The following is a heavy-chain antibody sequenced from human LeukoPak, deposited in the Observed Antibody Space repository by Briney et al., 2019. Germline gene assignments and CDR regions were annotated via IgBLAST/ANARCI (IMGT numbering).Heavy chain of an antibody. CDR1: GFTFSSYA. CDR2: IGGSGGST. V-gene: IGHV3-23*01. CDR3: AKDEKKYCTNGVCYFY. Sequence: HPGGSLRLSCAASGFTFSSYAMSWVRQAPGKGLEWVSAIGGSGGSTYYADSVKGRFTISRDNSKNTLYLQMNSLRAEDTAVYYCAKDEKKYCTNGVCYFYWGQGTLVTVSS. J-gene: IGHJ4*02. D-gene: IGHD2-8*01.